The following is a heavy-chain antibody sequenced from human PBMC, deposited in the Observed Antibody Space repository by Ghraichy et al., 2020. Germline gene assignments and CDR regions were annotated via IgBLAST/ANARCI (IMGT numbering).Heavy chain of an antibody. CDR2: IYYSGST. Sequence: SETLSLTCTVSGGSISSYYWSWIRQPPGKGLEWIGYIYYSGSTNYNPSLKSRVTISVDTSKNQFSLKLSSVTAADTAVHYCARDHGAVAGFNAFDIWGQGKMVTVSS. V-gene: IGHV4-59*01. D-gene: IGHD6-19*01. CDR1: GGSISSYY. CDR3: ARDHGAVAGFNAFDI. J-gene: IGHJ3*02.